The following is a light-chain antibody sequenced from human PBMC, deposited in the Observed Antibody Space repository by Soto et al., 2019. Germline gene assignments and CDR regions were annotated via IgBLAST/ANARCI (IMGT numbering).Light chain of an antibody. CDR3: QQYNNWPT. J-gene: IGKJ1*01. V-gene: IGKV3D-15*01. CDR1: QSVGYD. CDR2: DAS. Sequence: VLTQSPGTLSSSPGERATLSCRASQSVGYDLAWYQQKPGQAPRLLIFDASNRATGTPARCSGSGSGTEFTLTINRLQSEDFAVYFCQQYNNWPTFGQGTKVDI.